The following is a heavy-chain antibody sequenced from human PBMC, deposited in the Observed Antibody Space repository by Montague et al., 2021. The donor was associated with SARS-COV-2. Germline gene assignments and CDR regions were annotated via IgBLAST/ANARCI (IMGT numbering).Heavy chain of an antibody. CDR1: GFTFSSYG. J-gene: IGHJ4*02. CDR3: AREYDILTGYYFDY. D-gene: IGHD3-9*01. V-gene: IGHV3-33*01. CDR2: IWYDGSNK. Sequence: SLRLSCAASGFTFSSYGMHRVRQAPGKGLEWVAVIWYDGSNKYYADSVKGRFTISRDNSKNTLYLQMNSLRAEDTAVYYCAREYDILTGYYFDYWGQGTLVTVSS.